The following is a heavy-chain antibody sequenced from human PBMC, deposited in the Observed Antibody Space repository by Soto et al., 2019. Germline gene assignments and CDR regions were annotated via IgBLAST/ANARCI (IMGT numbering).Heavy chain of an antibody. D-gene: IGHD3-10*01. Sequence: QVQLQESGPGLVKPSETLSLTCTVSGGSISSYYWSWIRQPPGKGLEWIGYIYYSGSTNYNPSLKSRVTISVDTSKNQFSLKRNSMTAADTAVYYCARHNYGSGSIYFDYWGQGTLVTVSS. CDR1: GGSISSYY. CDR3: ARHNYGSGSIYFDY. J-gene: IGHJ4*02. CDR2: IYYSGST. V-gene: IGHV4-59*08.